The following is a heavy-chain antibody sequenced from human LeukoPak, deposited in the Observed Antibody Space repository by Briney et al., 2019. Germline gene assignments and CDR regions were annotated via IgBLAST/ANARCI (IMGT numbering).Heavy chain of an antibody. V-gene: IGHV4-61*02. CDR3: AKPGHLKSGFAP. Sequence: SETLSLTCTVSGGSISSGSYYWSWIRQPAGKGLEWIGRIYTSGSTNYNPSLKSRVTISVDTSKNQFSLKLSSVTAADTAVYYWAKPGHLKSGFAPGAQETLVTVS. D-gene: IGHD1-14*01. CDR2: IYTSGST. CDR1: GGSISSGSYY. J-gene: IGHJ5*02.